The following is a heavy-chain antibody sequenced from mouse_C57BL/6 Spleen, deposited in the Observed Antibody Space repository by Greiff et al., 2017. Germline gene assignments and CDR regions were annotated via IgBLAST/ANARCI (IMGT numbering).Heavy chain of an antibody. CDR2: IYPGDGDT. CDR3: ARDYSKRYFDV. D-gene: IGHD2-5*01. J-gene: IGHJ1*03. V-gene: IGHV1-80*01. CDR1: GYAFSSYW. Sequence: VQVVESGAELVKPGASVKISCKASGYAFSSYWMNWVKQRPGKGLEWIGQIYPGDGDTNYNGKFKGKATLTADKSSSTAYMQLRSLTSEDSAVYFCARDYSKRYFDVWGTGTTVTVSS.